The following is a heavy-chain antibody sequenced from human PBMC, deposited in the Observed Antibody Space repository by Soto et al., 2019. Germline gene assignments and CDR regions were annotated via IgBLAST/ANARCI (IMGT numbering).Heavy chain of an antibody. CDR2: MNPNSGNT. D-gene: IGHD3-10*01. V-gene: IGHV1-8*01. CDR1: GYTFTSDD. CDR3: ARFGELFRGYYGMDV. Sequence: ASVKVSCKASGYTFTSDDINWVRQATGQGLEWMGWMNPNSGNTGYAQKFQGRVTMTRNTSISTAYMELSSLRSEDTAVYYCARFGELFRGYYGMDVWGQGTTVTVSS. J-gene: IGHJ6*02.